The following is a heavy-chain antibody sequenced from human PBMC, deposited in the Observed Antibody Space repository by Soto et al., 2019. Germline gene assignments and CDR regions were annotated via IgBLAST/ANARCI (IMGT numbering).Heavy chain of an antibody. CDR2: IDPSDSYT. V-gene: IGHV5-10-1*01. CDR3: ARHYYYGSGSYPDNNY. D-gene: IGHD3-10*01. J-gene: IGHJ4*02. Sequence: GESLKISCKGSGYSFTSYWISWVRQMPGKGLEWMGRIDPSDSYTNYSPSFQGHVTISADKSISTAYLQWSSLKASDTAMYYCARHYYYGSGSYPDNNYWGQGTLVTSPQ. CDR1: GYSFTSYW.